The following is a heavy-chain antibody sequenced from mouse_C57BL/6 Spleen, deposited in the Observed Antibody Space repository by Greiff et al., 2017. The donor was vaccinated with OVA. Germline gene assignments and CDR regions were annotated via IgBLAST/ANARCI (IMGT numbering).Heavy chain of an antibody. V-gene: IGHV1-39*01. J-gene: IGHJ2*01. CDR2: INPNYGTT. D-gene: IGHD1-1*01. Sequence: VHVKQSGPELVKPGASVKISCKASGYSFTDYNMNWVKQSNGKSLEWIGVINPNYGTTSYNQKFKGKATLTVDQSSSTAYMPLHSLTSEDSAVYDCARERATVVATTPCDYWGQGTTLTVSS. CDR1: GYSFTDYN. CDR3: ARERATVVATTPCDY.